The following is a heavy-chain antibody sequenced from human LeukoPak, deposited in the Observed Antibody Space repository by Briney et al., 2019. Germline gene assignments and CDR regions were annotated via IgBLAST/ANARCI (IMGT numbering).Heavy chain of an antibody. D-gene: IGHD2/OR15-2a*01. CDR3: ARALLSFRADPGTGNWFDH. CDR2: IYYSGST. CDR1: GGSISSGGYY. J-gene: IGHJ5*02. V-gene: IGHV4-31*03. Sequence: SQTLSLTCTVSGGSISSGGYYWSWIRQHPGKGLEWIGYIYYSGSTHYNPSLKSRVTISVDTSKNQVSLKLSSVTAADTAVYYCARALLSFRADPGTGNWFDHWGQGTLVTVSS.